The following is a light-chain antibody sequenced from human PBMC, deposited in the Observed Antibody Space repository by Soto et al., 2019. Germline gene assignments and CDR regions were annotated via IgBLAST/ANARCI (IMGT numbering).Light chain of an antibody. CDR3: AAWDDRLNGWV. Sequence: QSVLTQAPSASGTPGQRVTISCSGSSSNIGSNTVTWYQQVPGTAPKLLIYSNDQRPSGVPDRFSGSKSGTSASLAIAGLQSEDEAAYYCAAWDDRLNGWVFGGGTKLTVL. CDR1: SSNIGSNT. J-gene: IGLJ3*02. CDR2: SND. V-gene: IGLV1-44*01.